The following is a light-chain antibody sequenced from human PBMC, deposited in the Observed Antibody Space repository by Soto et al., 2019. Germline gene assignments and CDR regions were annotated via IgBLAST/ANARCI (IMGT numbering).Light chain of an antibody. CDR3: CSYAGSGTLI. CDR1: SRDGGSYNL. J-gene: IGLJ2*01. CDR2: EVS. Sequence: QSALTQPASLSGSPGQSITISCTGTSRDGGSYNLVSWYQHHPGKAPKLMIYEVSKRPSGVSNRFSGSKSGNTASLTISGLQTADEADYFCCSYAGSGTLIFGGGTKHTVL. V-gene: IGLV2-23*02.